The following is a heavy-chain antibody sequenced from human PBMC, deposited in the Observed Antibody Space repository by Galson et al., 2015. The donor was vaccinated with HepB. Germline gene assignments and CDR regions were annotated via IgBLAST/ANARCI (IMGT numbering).Heavy chain of an antibody. D-gene: IGHD6-19*01. CDR2: INSNGDST. V-gene: IGHV3-23*01. J-gene: IGHJ4*02. CDR3: TRFRSGVPVPGTNY. CDR1: GVAVSSYD. Sequence: SRSRSGAAPGVAVSSYDRSWIRQAPGKGLECVSQINSNGDSTYYADSWRGRFTIPRDNPKNTLYLQMNSLRVEDTAVYYCTRFRSGVPVPGTNYWGQGTLVTVSP.